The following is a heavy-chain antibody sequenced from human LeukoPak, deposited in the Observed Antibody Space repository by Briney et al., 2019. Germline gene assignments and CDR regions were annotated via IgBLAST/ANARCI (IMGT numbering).Heavy chain of an antibody. CDR3: ARDYYDSSGYFLFDY. D-gene: IGHD3-22*01. CDR2: ISYDGSNK. V-gene: IGHV3-30-3*01. J-gene: IGHJ4*02. Sequence: GGSLRLSCAASGFTFSSYAMHWVRQAPGKGLEWVAVISYDGSNKYYADSVKGRFTISRDNSKNTLYLQMNSLRAEDTAVYYCARDYYDSSGYFLFDYWGQGTLVTVSS. CDR1: GFTFSSYA.